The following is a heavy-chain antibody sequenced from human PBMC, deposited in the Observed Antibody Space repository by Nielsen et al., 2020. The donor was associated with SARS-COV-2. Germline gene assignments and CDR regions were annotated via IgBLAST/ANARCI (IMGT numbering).Heavy chain of an antibody. CDR3: ARHTRSSSSFYYYYYMDV. V-gene: IGHV5-51*01. CDR2: IYPSDSDT. CDR1: GYSFTSNW. Sequence: GESLKISCKGSGYSFTSNWIGWVRQMPGKGLEWMGVIYPSDSDTRYSPSFQGQVTISADKSLSTAYLQWSSLKASDTAKYYCARHTRSSSSFYYYYYMDVWGKGTTVTVSS. J-gene: IGHJ6*03. D-gene: IGHD6-6*01.